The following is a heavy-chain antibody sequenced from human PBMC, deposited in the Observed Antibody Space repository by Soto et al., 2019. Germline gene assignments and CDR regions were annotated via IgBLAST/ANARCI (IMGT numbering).Heavy chain of an antibody. CDR2: IYYSGST. CDR1: GGSISSGGYY. Sequence: SETLSLTCTVSGGSISSGGYYWSWIRQHPGKGLEWIGYIYYSGSTYYNPSLKSRVTISVDTSKNQFSLKLSSVTAADTAVYYCARGPHKGEPWPFDYWGQGTLVTVSS. CDR3: ARGPHKGEPWPFDY. J-gene: IGHJ4*02. D-gene: IGHD1-1*01. V-gene: IGHV4-31*03.